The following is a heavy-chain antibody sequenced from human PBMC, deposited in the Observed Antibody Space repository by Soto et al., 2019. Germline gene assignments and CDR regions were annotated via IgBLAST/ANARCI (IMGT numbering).Heavy chain of an antibody. V-gene: IGHV1-2*04. CDR2: INPNSGGT. D-gene: IGHD3-3*01. Sequence: GASVKVSCKASGYTFTGYYMHWVRQAPGQGLEWMGWINPNSGGTNYAQKFQGWVTMTRDTSISTAYMELSRLRSDDTAVYYCARSITIFVVGQPLSDVFYFSARGTMVTVS. J-gene: IGHJ3*01. CDR3: ARSITIFVVGQPLSDVFYF. CDR1: GYTFTGYY.